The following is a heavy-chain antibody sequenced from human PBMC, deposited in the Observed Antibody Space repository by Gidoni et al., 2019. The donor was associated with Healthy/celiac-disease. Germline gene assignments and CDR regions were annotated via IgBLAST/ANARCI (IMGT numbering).Heavy chain of an antibody. D-gene: IGHD6-19*01. J-gene: IGHJ4*02. Sequence: EVQLVESGGGLVQPGGSLRLSCAASGFTFSSYEMNWVRQAPGKGLEWVSYISSSGSTIYYADSVKGRFTISRDNAKNSLYLQMNSLRAEDTAVYYCVRIAVAGTWEIDYWGQGTLVTVSS. CDR3: VRIAVAGTWEIDY. CDR2: ISSSGSTI. V-gene: IGHV3-48*03. CDR1: GFTFSSYE.